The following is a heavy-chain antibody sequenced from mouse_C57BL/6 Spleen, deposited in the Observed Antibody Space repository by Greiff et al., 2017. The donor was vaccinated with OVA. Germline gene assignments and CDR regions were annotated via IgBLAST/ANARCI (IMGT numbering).Heavy chain of an antibody. J-gene: IGHJ3*01. V-gene: IGHV1-61*01. CDR1: GYTFTSYW. CDR2: IYPSDSET. D-gene: IGHD2-4*01. Sequence: QVQLQQPGAELVRPGSSVKLSCKASGYTFTSYWMDWVKQRPGQGLEWIGNIYPSDSETHYNQKFKDKATLTVDKSSSTAYMQLSSLTSEDSAVYYCARLRVDDYDWFAYWGQGTLVTVSA. CDR3: ARLRVDDYDWFAY.